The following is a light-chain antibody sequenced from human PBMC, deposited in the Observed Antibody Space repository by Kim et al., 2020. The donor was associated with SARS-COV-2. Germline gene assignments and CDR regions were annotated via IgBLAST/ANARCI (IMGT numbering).Light chain of an antibody. V-gene: IGKV1-9*01. J-gene: IGKJ3*01. CDR2: AAS. CDR3: QQLNLYPFT. Sequence: DIQLTQSPSFLSASVGDRVTITCRASQGISSYLAWYQQKPGKAPKLLIYAASTLQTGVPSTFSGSGSGTEFTLTITSLQPEDFATYYCQQLNLYPFTFGPGTKVDLK. CDR1: QGISSY.